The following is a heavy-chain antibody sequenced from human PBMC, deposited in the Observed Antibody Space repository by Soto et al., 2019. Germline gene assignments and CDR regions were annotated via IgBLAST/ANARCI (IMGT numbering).Heavy chain of an antibody. V-gene: IGHV3-30-3*01. CDR3: ASARSAMVESCDY. CDR1: GFTFSSYA. J-gene: IGHJ4*02. CDR2: ISYDGSNK. Sequence: QVQLVESGGGVVQPGRSLRLSCAASGFTFSSYAIHWVRQAPGKWLEWVAVISYDGSNKYYADSVKGRFTISRDNSKNTLYLQMNSLRAEDTAVYYCASARSAMVESCDYWGQGTLVTVSS. D-gene: IGHD5-18*01.